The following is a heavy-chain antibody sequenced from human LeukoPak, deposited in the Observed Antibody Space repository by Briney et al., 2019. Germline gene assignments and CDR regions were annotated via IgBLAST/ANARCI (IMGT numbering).Heavy chain of an antibody. Sequence: SETLSLTCTVSGGSISTYYWSWIRQPPGKGLEWIGYIYYSGSTNYNPSLKSRVTISVDTSKNQFSLKLSSVTAADTAVYYCARARDGHINNWFDPWGQGTLVTVSS. CDR2: IYYSGST. V-gene: IGHV4-59*08. CDR3: ARARDGHINNWFDP. J-gene: IGHJ5*02. CDR1: GGSISTYY. D-gene: IGHD5-24*01.